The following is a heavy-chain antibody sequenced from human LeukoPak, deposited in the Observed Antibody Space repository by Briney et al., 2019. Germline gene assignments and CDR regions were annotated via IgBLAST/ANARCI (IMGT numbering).Heavy chain of an antibody. CDR3: ARRRITRVPPVPVYYFMDV. CDR2: INANSGDT. D-gene: IGHD2-2*01. J-gene: IGHJ6*03. CDR1: GYTFTGYY. Sequence: GASVKVSCKASGYTFTGYYIHWVRQAPGQGLEWMGWINANSGDTRYAQKFQGSVTMTRATSINTVYLELSRLRYDDAAVYYCARRRITRVPPVPVYYFMDVWGKGTTVTISS. V-gene: IGHV1-2*02.